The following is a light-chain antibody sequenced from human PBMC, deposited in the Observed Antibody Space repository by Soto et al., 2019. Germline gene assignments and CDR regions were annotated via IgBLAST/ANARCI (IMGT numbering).Light chain of an antibody. CDR1: QSINTY. V-gene: IGKV1-39*01. CDR2: AAS. CDR3: QKYNSAPLT. Sequence: DIQMTQSPSSLSASVGDRVTITCRASQSINTYLSWFHQKPGKAPKLLIYAASSLQSGVPSRFSGSGSGTDFTLTISSLQPEDVAAYYCQKYNSAPLTFGGGTKVDIK. J-gene: IGKJ4*01.